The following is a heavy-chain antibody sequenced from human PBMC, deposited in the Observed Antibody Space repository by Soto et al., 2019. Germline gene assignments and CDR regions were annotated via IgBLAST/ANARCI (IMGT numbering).Heavy chain of an antibody. CDR3: ARQGRSGWGLYYGMDV. D-gene: IGHD6-19*01. Sequence: SETLSLTCTVSGGSVSSSSYSWGWIRQSPGKGLEWIGTIYSSENTYYNPSLLSRVTISVDTSKDQFSLKLSSVTAADTALYYCARQGRSGWGLYYGMDVWGQGTTVTVSS. J-gene: IGHJ6*02. CDR2: IYSSENT. V-gene: IGHV4-39*01. CDR1: GGSVSSSSYS.